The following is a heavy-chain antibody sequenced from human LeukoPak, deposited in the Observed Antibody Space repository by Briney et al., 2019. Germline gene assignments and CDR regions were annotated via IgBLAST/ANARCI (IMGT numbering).Heavy chain of an antibody. D-gene: IGHD6-13*01. Sequence: GGSLRLSCAASGFTFSSYSMNWVRQAPGKGLEWVSSISSSSSYIYYADSVKGRFTISRDNAKNSLYLQVNSLRAEDTAVYYCARDSRAAAGSLDYWGQGTLVTVSS. J-gene: IGHJ4*02. CDR1: GFTFSSYS. V-gene: IGHV3-21*01. CDR2: ISSSSSYI. CDR3: ARDSRAAAGSLDY.